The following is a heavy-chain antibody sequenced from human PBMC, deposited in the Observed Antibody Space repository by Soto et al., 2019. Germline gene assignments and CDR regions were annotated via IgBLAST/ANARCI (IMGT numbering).Heavy chain of an antibody. D-gene: IGHD2-21*01. CDR2: IYVGDSDT. Sequence: GESLKISCKGSGYSLTNYWIGWVRQMPGKGLEWMGIIYVGDSDTRYSPSFQGQVTISADKSISTAYLQWSSLKPSDTAMYYCARLVNIFDFDYWGQGTLVTV. CDR1: GYSLTNYW. CDR3: ARLVNIFDFDY. V-gene: IGHV5-51*01. J-gene: IGHJ4*02.